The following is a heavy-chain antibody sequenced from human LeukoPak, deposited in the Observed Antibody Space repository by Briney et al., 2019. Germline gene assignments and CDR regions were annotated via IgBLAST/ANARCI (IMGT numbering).Heavy chain of an antibody. Sequence: GGSLRLSCAASGFTFSSYWMSWVRQAPGKGLEWVANIKQDGSEKYYVDSVKGRFTISRDNDKNSLYLQMNSLRAEDTAVYYCARDRYSLTHWFDPWGQGTLVTVSS. D-gene: IGHD2-15*01. CDR3: ARDRYSLTHWFDP. J-gene: IGHJ5*02. V-gene: IGHV3-7*01. CDR2: IKQDGSEK. CDR1: GFTFSSYW.